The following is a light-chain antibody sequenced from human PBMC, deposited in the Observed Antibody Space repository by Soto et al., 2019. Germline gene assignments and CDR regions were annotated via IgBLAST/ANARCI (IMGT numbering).Light chain of an antibody. CDR1: QSVDIY. CDR3: QQRKYWPPLT. J-gene: IGKJ5*01. V-gene: IGKV3-11*01. CDR2: DAS. Sequence: ETVLTQSPATLSLSPGETATLSCRANQSVDIYVAWYQQKPGQAPRLLVWDASNRATGIPARFSGSGSGTDFTLTISSLEPEDFAVYYCQQRKYWPPLTFGQGTRLEI.